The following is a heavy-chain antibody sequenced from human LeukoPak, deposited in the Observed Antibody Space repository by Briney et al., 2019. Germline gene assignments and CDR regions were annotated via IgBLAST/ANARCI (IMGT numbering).Heavy chain of an antibody. Sequence: ASVKVSCKASGYTFTSYTMHWVRQAPGQRLGWMGWINGGDGDTKYSRKFQGRVTFTRDASASTAYMELTSLRSEDTAVYYCARSVPMAPQQYYFDFWGQGTLVTVSS. CDR3: ARSVPMAPQQYYFDF. CDR2: INGGDGDT. J-gene: IGHJ4*02. CDR1: GYTFTSYT. D-gene: IGHD4-11*01. V-gene: IGHV1-3*01.